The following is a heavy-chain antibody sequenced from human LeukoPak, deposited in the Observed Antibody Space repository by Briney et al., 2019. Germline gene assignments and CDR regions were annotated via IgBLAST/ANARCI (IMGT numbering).Heavy chain of an antibody. CDR1: GFTFGYHA. CDR3: TRDIVSISQPYYFDY. D-gene: IGHD2-2*01. J-gene: IGHJ4*02. CDR2: IRSQAYSGTT. Sequence: GGSLRLSCTASGFTFGYHAINWVRQAPGRGLEWVGFIRSQAYSGTTEYATSVKDRFTISRDDSKSIAYLQMNSLKTEDTAVYYCTRDIVSISQPYYFDYWGQGTLVTVSS. V-gene: IGHV3-49*04.